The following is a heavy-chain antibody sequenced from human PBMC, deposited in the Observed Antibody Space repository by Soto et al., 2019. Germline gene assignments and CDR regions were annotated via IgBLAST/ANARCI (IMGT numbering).Heavy chain of an antibody. J-gene: IGHJ6*03. V-gene: IGHV4-59*08. CDR2: IYYSGST. CDR1: GGSISSYY. D-gene: IGHD3-9*01. Sequence: SETLSLTCTVSGGSISSYYWSWIRQPPGKGLEWIGYIYYSGSTNYNPSLKSRVTISVDTTQNQFSLKLSSLTAADTAVYYCASSYYDILTGYYYYYYMDVWGKGTTVTVSS. CDR3: ASSYYDILTGYYYYYYMDV.